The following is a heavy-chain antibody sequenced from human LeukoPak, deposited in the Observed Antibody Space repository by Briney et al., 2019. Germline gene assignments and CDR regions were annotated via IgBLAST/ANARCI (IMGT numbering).Heavy chain of an antibody. D-gene: IGHD6-13*01. CDR2: IKSKTDGGTT. V-gene: IGHV3-15*01. Sequence: GGSLRLSCVVSGFTFSNAWMSWVRQAPGKGLEWVGRIKSKTDGGTTDYAAPVKGRFTISRDDSKNTLYLQMNSLKTEDTAVYFFTADRRVSTYYFYYMDVWGKGTTVTVSS. CDR1: GFTFSNAW. CDR3: TADRRVSTYYFYYMDV. J-gene: IGHJ6*03.